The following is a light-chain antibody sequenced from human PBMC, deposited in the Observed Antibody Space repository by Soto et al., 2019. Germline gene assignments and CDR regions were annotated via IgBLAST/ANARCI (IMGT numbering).Light chain of an antibody. CDR3: CSYAGSNVL. CDR1: SSDVGSYNL. J-gene: IGLJ2*01. V-gene: IGLV2-23*01. CDR2: EGS. Sequence: QSALTQPASVSGSPGQSITISCTGTSSDVGSYNLVSWYQQHPGKAPKLMIYEGSKRPSGVSERFSGSKSGNTASLTVSGLQAEDEADYYCCSYAGSNVLFGGGTKLTVL.